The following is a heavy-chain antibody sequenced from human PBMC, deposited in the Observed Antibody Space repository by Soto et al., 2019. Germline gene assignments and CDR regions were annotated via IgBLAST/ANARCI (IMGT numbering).Heavy chain of an antibody. J-gene: IGHJ3*02. CDR3: ARAGYSSGWYGPYAFDI. CDR1: GYGFTSYG. V-gene: IGHV1-18*01. CDR2: ISAYNGNT. Sequence: ASVTVSWQAAGYGFTSYGISWVRQAPGQGLEWMGWISAYNGNTNYAQKLQGRVTMTTDTSTSTAYMELRSLRSDDTAVYYCARAGYSSGWYGPYAFDIWGQGTMVTVSS. D-gene: IGHD6-19*01.